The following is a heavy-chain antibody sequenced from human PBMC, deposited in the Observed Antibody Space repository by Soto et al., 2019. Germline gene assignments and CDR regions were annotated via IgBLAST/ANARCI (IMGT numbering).Heavy chain of an antibody. D-gene: IGHD3-3*01. V-gene: IGHV3-48*01. CDR3: AYTYYDFWSGPHDAFDI. J-gene: IGHJ3*02. CDR2: ISSSSSTI. Sequence: GGSLRLSCAASGFTFSSYSMNWVRQAPGKGLEWVSYISSSSSTIYYADSVKGRFTISRDNAKNSLYLQMNSLRAEDTAVYYCAYTYYDFWSGPHDAFDIWGQGTMVTVSS. CDR1: GFTFSSYS.